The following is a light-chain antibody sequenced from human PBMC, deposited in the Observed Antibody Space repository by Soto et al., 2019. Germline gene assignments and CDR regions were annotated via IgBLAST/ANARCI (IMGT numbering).Light chain of an antibody. V-gene: IGLV3-21*04. CDR3: GVWVGGSGPRV. CDR1: NIGSRS. Sequence: SYELTQPPSVSVAPGKTASITCWGNNIGSRSVHWYQKKPGQAPLLVIYYDSDRPSGIPERVSGSNSGNTATLTISRVEAGDGADYYCGVWVGGSGPRVFGGGTKLPVL. J-gene: IGLJ3*02. CDR2: YDS.